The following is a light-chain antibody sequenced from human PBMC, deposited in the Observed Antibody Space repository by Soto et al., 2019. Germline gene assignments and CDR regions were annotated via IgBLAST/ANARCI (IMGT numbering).Light chain of an antibody. Sequence: QSALTQPASVSGSPGQSITISCTGSTSDVGAYNYVSWYKHHPGQAPQLMIYEVSNRPSGVSNRFSGSKSGNTASLTISGLQAEDEADYYCCSYAGSSTLYVFGTGTKV. V-gene: IGLV2-14*01. J-gene: IGLJ1*01. CDR3: CSYAGSSTLYV. CDR2: EVS. CDR1: TSDVGAYNY.